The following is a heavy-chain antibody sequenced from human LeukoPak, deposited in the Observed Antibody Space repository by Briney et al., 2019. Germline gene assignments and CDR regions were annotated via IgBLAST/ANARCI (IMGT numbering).Heavy chain of an antibody. CDR2: IKQDGSER. CDR3: ARVYGDYVNYFDY. Sequence: GGSLRLSCAASGFIFSSYWMSWVRQAPGKGLEWVANIKQDGSERYYVDSVKGRFTISRDNAKNSLYLQMNSLRAEDTAVYYCARVYGDYVNYFDYWGQGTLVTVSS. CDR1: GFIFSSYW. J-gene: IGHJ4*02. V-gene: IGHV3-7*01. D-gene: IGHD4-17*01.